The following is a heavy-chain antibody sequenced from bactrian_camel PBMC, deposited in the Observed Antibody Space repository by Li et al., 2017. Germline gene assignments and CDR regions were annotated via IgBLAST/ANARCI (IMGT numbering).Heavy chain of an antibody. CDR1: GHPHSNFNH. CDR3: AADLSPYSDCSDRRIGY. Sequence: VQLVESGGGSVQAGGSLRLACATSGHPHSNFNHVCLGWFRQAPGNECELVSSISGDGSTYYADSVKGRFTISHDNAKNSVDLQMNNLKPEDTAVYYCAADLSPYSDCSDRRIGYWGQGT. V-gene: IGHV3S53*01. CDR2: ISGDGST. D-gene: IGHD4*01. J-gene: IGHJ6*01.